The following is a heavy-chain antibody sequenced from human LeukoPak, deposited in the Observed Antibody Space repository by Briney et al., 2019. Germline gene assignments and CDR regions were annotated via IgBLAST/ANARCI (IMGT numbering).Heavy chain of an antibody. Sequence: GGSLRLSCAASGFTFSSYSMNWVRQAPGKGLEWVSSISSSSGYIYYADSVKGRFTISRDNAKNSLYLQMNSLRAEDTAVYYCAREGVGYDFDHWGQGTLVTVS. V-gene: IGHV3-21*01. CDR3: AREGVGYDFDH. CDR1: GFTFSSYS. J-gene: IGHJ4*02. CDR2: ISSSSGYI. D-gene: IGHD5-12*01.